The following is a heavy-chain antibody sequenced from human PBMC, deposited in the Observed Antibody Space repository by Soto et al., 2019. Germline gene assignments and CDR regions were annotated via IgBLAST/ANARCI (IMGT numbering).Heavy chain of an antibody. J-gene: IGHJ6*02. D-gene: IGHD5-18*01. CDR1: GGTFSSYA. Sequence: ASVKVSCKASGGTFSSYAISWVRQAPGQGLEWMGGIIPIFGTANYAQKFQGRVTITADESTSTAYMELSSLRSEDTAVYYCARDPVDTAMANYYYGMDVWGQGTTVTVSS. CDR3: ARDPVDTAMANYYYGMDV. V-gene: IGHV1-69*13. CDR2: IIPIFGTA.